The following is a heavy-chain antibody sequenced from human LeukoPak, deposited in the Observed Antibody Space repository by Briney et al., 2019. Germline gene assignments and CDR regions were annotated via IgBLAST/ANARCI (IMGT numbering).Heavy chain of an antibody. Sequence: SETLPLTCAVYGGTFSGYYWSWLRQPPGKGLEWIGEINHSGSTNYNPSIKSRVTISVDTSKNQFSLKLSSVTAADTAVYYCAGGPAWAGTAFDFWGQGSRVTVSS. CDR2: INHSGST. CDR1: GGTFSGYY. CDR3: AGGPAWAGTAFDF. V-gene: IGHV4-34*08. D-gene: IGHD6-19*01. J-gene: IGHJ4*02.